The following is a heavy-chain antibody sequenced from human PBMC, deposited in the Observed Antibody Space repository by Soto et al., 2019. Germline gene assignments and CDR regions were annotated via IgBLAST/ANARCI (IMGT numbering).Heavy chain of an antibody. D-gene: IGHD3-9*01. V-gene: IGHV3-7*01. CDR1: GFAFSDYY. J-gene: IGHJ4*02. Sequence: VQLVESGGGLVKPGGSLRLSCAASGFAFSDYYMSWIRQAPGKGLEWVANIDQDGIENFYVDSVKGRFTISRDNAKNSLYLQMNSLRAEDTAVYFCARDVYDWLPTYYYFDYWGQGTLLTVSS. CDR3: ARDVYDWLPTYYYFDY. CDR2: IDQDGIEN.